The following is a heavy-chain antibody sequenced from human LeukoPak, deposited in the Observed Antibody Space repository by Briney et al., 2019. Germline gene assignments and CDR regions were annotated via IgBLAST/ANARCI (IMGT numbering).Heavy chain of an antibody. D-gene: IGHD3-16*01. V-gene: IGHV3-74*01. J-gene: IGHJ4*02. Sequence: GGSLRLSCAASGFTFSIYWMHWVRQAPGKGLVWVSRINSDGSNTNYADSVKGRFTISRDNAKNTLYLQMNSLRAEDTAVYYCARSWGYYFDYWGQGTLVTVSS. CDR1: GFTFSIYW. CDR2: INSDGSNT. CDR3: ARSWGYYFDY.